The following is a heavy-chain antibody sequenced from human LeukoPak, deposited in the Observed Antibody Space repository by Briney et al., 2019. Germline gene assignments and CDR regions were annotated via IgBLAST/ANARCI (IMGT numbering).Heavy chain of an antibody. CDR2: ITWNTDTI. CDR3: TKDISVGATPYYFDS. CDR1: GFTFDDYA. J-gene: IGHJ4*02. D-gene: IGHD1-26*01. Sequence: GGSLRLSCAASGFTFDDYAMHWVRQGPGKGPEWISGITWNTDTIGYADSVMGRFTISRDNAKNSLYLQMNSLRPEDTALYYCTKDISVGATPYYFDSWGQGTLVTVSS. V-gene: IGHV3-9*01.